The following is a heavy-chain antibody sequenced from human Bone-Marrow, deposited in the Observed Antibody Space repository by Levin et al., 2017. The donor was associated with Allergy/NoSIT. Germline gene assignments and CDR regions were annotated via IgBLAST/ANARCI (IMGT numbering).Heavy chain of an antibody. CDR2: IYSGGST. D-gene: IGHD6-6*01. J-gene: IGHJ4*02. V-gene: IGHV3-66*01. CDR1: GFTVSSNY. Sequence: PGGSLRLSCAASGFTVSSNYMSWVRQAPGKGLEWVSVIYSGGSTYYADSVKGRFTISRDNSKNTLYLQMNSLRAEDTAVYYCAREAARPQIPFDYWGQGTLVTVSS. CDR3: AREAARPQIPFDY.